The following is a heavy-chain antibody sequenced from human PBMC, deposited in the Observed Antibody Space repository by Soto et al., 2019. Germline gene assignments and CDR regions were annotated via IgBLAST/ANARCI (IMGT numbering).Heavy chain of an antibody. CDR1: GYTFTSYG. Sequence: ASVKVSCKASGYTFTSYGISWVRQAPGQGLEWMGWISAYNGNTNYAQKLQGRVTMTTDTSTSTAYMELRSLRSDDTAVYYCARVRSVTTPGGWFDPWGQGTLVTVSS. CDR2: ISAYNGNT. D-gene: IGHD4-4*01. CDR3: ARVRSVTTPGGWFDP. J-gene: IGHJ5*02. V-gene: IGHV1-18*04.